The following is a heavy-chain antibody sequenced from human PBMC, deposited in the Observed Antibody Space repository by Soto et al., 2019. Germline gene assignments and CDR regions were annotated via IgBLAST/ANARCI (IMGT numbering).Heavy chain of an antibody. Sequence: QITLREAGPTLVKPTQTLTLTCTFSGFSLNTNGVGVGWIRQPPGKALEWLALIYWDDDESYNPSLENKMTIPKNPAKNLVVLVLANVDRLDTGTDYWGQRGVKQGSGQRWFGPWGQGTLVTVSS. J-gene: IGHJ5*02. V-gene: IGHV2-5*02. CDR1: GFSLNTNGVG. CDR3: GQRGVKQGSGQRWFGP. D-gene: IGHD3-10*01. CDR2: IYWDDDE.